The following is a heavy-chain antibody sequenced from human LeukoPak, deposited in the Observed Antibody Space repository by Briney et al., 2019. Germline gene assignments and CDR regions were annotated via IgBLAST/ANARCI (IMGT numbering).Heavy chain of an antibody. Sequence: SETLSLTYTVSGGSISSSSYYWAWIRQPPGKGLEWVGGIYYSGSTYYNPSPKSRVTISVDTSKNQFSLKLSSVTAADTAVYYCASSSITMVRGPYYFDYWGQGTLVTVSS. CDR3: ASSSITMVRGPYYFDY. V-gene: IGHV4-39*01. CDR2: IYYSGST. D-gene: IGHD3-10*01. CDR1: GGSISSSSYY. J-gene: IGHJ4*02.